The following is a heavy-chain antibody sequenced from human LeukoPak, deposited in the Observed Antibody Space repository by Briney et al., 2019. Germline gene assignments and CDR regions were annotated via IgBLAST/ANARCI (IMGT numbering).Heavy chain of an antibody. Sequence: GGSLRLSCAASGFTFSSYAMSWVRQAPGKGLEWVSAISGSGGSTYYADSVKGRLTISRDNSKNTLYLQMNSLRAEDTAVYYCAKPQGGYSGYDLREFDYWGQGTLVTVSS. CDR1: GFTFSSYA. CDR3: AKPQGGYSGYDLREFDY. CDR2: ISGSGGST. D-gene: IGHD5-12*01. J-gene: IGHJ4*02. V-gene: IGHV3-23*01.